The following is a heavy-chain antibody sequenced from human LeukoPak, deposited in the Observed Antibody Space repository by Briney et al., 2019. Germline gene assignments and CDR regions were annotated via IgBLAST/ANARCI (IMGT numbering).Heavy chain of an antibody. CDR1: GCSISSYY. CDR2: IYYSGST. Sequence: PSETLSLTCTVSGCSISSYYWSWIRQPPGKGLEWIGYIYYSGSTNYNTSLKSRVTISVDTSKNQFSLQLSSVTAADTAVYYCARQRYGDYGYFDYWGQGTLVTVSS. D-gene: IGHD4-17*01. CDR3: ARQRYGDYGYFDY. J-gene: IGHJ4*02. V-gene: IGHV4-59*08.